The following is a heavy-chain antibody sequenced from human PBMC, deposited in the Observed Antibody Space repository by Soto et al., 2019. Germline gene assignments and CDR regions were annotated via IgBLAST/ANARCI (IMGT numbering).Heavy chain of an antibody. Sequence: SETLSLTCTVSGGSISSYYWSWIRQPPGKGLEWIGYIYYSGSTNYNPSLKGRFTISRDNAKNSLYLQMNSLRAEDTALYYCARDSSGSHWGQGTLVTVSS. CDR2: IYYSGST. J-gene: IGHJ4*02. CDR3: ARDSSGSH. V-gene: IGHV4-59*12. CDR1: GGSISSYY. D-gene: IGHD3-22*01.